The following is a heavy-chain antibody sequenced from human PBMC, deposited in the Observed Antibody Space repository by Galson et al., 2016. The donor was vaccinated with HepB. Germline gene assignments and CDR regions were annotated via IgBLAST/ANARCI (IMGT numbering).Heavy chain of an antibody. CDR3: ATDQTQWVRKQS. J-gene: IGHJ5*02. CDR1: GGSLTNYA. D-gene: IGHD5-12*01. V-gene: IGHV1-69*10. CDR2: VIPNLGTS. Sequence: SVKVSCKASGGSLTNYAISWVRQAPGQGLEWMGEVIPNLGTSKYAQKFQARVTLTADKVTRTSFMELTSLRSDDTAVYYCATDQTQWVRKQSWGQGTLVAVSS.